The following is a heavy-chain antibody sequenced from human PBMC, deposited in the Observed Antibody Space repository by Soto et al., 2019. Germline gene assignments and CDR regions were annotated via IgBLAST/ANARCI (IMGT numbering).Heavy chain of an antibody. CDR3: WGNIAVARREFDY. CDR2: IYSGGST. D-gene: IGHD6-19*01. V-gene: IGHV3-53*01. J-gene: IGHJ4*02. CDR1: GFTVSSNY. Sequence: EVQLVESGGGLIQPGGSLRLSCAASGFTVSSNYMSWVRQAPGKGLEWVSVIYSGGSTYYADSVKGRFTISRDNSKNTLYLQMNSLRAEDTAVYYCWGNIAVARREFDYWGQGTLVTVSS.